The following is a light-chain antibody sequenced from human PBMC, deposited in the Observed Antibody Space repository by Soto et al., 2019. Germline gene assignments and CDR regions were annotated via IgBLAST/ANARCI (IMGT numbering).Light chain of an antibody. V-gene: IGLV1-36*01. Sequence: QAVVTQPPSVSGAPRQRVTISCSGSRSNIGNNAVNWYQQFPGRAPKLLIYYDDLLPSGVSDRFSGSKSGTSASLAISGLQSEDEADYYCATWDGSLNGQVFGGGTKVTVL. CDR3: ATWDGSLNGQV. CDR2: YDD. CDR1: RSNIGNNA. J-gene: IGLJ2*01.